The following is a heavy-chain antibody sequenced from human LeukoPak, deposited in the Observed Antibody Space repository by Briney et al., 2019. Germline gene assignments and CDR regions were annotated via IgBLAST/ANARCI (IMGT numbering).Heavy chain of an antibody. CDR2: IYYTGST. J-gene: IGHJ4*02. V-gene: IGHV4-59*11. CDR3: ARAQYASGSFFDY. Sequence: SETLSLTCTVSGGSISTHYWSWIRQPPGKGLEWIGYIYYTGSTNYNTSLKSRVTMAIDTSKNQFSLELTFVGAADTAVYYCARAQYASGSFFDYWGQGTLATVSS. D-gene: IGHD3-10*01. CDR1: GGSISTHY.